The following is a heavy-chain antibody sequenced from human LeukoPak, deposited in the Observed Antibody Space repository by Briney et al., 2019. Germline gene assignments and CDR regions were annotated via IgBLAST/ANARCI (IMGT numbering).Heavy chain of an antibody. CDR1: GFTFSSYS. Sequence: GGSLRLSCAASGFTFSSYSMNWVRQAPGKGLEWVSSISSSSSYIYYADSVKGRFTISRDNAKNSLYLQMNSLRDEDTAVYYCAREGYYDSSGYYHYDYWGQGTLVTVSS. J-gene: IGHJ4*02. V-gene: IGHV3-21*01. D-gene: IGHD3-22*01. CDR3: AREGYYDSSGYYHYDY. CDR2: ISSSSSYI.